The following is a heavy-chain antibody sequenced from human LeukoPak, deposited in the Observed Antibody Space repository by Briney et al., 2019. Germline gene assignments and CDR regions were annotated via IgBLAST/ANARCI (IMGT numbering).Heavy chain of an antibody. J-gene: IGHJ6*02. D-gene: IGHD1-14*01. CDR2: IYTSGST. CDR3: ARDPGAPVFYGMDV. CDR1: GDSISSYY. Sequence: SETLSLTCTVSGDSISSYYWSWIRQPAGKGPEWIGRIYTSGSTNYNPSLKSRVTMSVDTSKNQFSLKLSSVTAADTAVYYCARDPGAPVFYGMDVWGQGTTVTVSS. V-gene: IGHV4-4*07.